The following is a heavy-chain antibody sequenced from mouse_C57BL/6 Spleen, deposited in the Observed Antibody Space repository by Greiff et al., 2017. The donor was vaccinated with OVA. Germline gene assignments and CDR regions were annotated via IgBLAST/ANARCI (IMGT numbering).Heavy chain of an antibody. V-gene: IGHV14-3*01. CDR1: GFNIKNTY. D-gene: IGHD1-1*01. CDR2: IDPANGNT. CDR3: ARGYYGSSDAMDY. Sequence: EVQLVESVAELVRPGASVKLSCTASGFNIKNTYMHWVKQRPEQGLEWIGRIDPANGNTKYAPKFQGKATITADTSSNTAYLQLSSLTSEDTAIYYCARGYYGSSDAMDYWGQGTSVTVSS. J-gene: IGHJ4*01.